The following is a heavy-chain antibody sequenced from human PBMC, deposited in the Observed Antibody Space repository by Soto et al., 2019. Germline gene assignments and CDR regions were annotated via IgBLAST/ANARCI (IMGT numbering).Heavy chain of an antibody. J-gene: IGHJ3*02. CDR1: GGTFSSYA. D-gene: IGHD3-22*01. CDR3: ARGPPRAAYYSYDAMAAFDI. CDR2: IIPIFGTA. Sequence: GASVKVSCKASGGTFSSYAISWVRQAPGQGLEWMGGIIPIFGTANYAQKFQGRVTITADESTSTAYLELSSLRSEDTAVYYCARGPPRAAYYSYDAMAAFDIWRQGTMVTVSS. V-gene: IGHV1-69*13.